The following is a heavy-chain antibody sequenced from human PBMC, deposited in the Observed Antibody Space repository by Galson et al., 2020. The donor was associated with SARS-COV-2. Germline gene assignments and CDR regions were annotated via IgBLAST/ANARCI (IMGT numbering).Heavy chain of an antibody. CDR2: ISHSGST. J-gene: IGHJ4*02. D-gene: IGHD6-13*01. CDR3: ARRADSSSWFGFDY. V-gene: IGHV4-34*01. Sequence: SETLSLTCDASVGTFSDYYWTWIRQPPGKGLEWIGDISHSGSTNYNPSLKSRVTISVDTSKNQFSVRLTSVTAADTAVYYCARRADSSSWFGFDYWGQGTLVTVSS. CDR1: VGTFSDYY.